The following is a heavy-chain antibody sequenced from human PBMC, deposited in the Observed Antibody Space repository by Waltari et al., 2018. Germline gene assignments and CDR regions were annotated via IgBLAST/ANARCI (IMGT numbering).Heavy chain of an antibody. CDR3: ARKGDFFDF. Sequence: QVQLQESGPGLVKPSGTLSLTCAVSGGSVSRHNWWSWVRQPPGKGLEWLGEIYHSGTTNYNPSLKSRVTRSVDKSRNQLSLKLTSVTAADTAVYYCARKGDFFDFWGHGTLVTVST. V-gene: IGHV4-4*02. D-gene: IGHD2-21*02. CDR2: IYHSGTT. J-gene: IGHJ4*01. CDR1: GGSVSRHNW.